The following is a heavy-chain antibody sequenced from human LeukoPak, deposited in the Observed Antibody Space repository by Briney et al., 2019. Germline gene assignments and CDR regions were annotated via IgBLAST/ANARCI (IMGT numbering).Heavy chain of an antibody. Sequence: GRSLRLSCAASGFTFSSYGMHWVRQAPGKGLEWVAVISYDGSNKYYADSVKGRFTISRDNSKDTLYLQMNSLRAEDTAVYYCAKDLESNYYYDSSGLLDYWGQGTLVTVSS. D-gene: IGHD3-22*01. CDR2: ISYDGSNK. CDR3: AKDLESNYYYDSSGLLDY. CDR1: GFTFSSYG. J-gene: IGHJ4*02. V-gene: IGHV3-30*18.